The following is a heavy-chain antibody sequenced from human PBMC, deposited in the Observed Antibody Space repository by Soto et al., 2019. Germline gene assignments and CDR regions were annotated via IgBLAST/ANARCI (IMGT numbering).Heavy chain of an antibody. CDR3: ARESVLDFWSGYYTGFDY. V-gene: IGHV3-7*01. CDR2: IKQDGSEK. CDR1: GFTFSSYW. J-gene: IGHJ4*02. Sequence: GGSLRLSCAASGFTFSSYWMSWVRQAPGKGLEWVANIKQDGSEKYYVDSVKGRFTISRDNAKNSLYLQMNSLRAEDTAVYYCARESVLDFWSGYYTGFDYWGQGTLVTVSS. D-gene: IGHD3-3*01.